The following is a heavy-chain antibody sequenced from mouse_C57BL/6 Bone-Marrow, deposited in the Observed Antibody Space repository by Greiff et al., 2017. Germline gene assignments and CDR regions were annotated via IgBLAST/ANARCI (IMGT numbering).Heavy chain of an antibody. D-gene: IGHD2-5*01. CDR1: GYAFSSSW. Sequence: LQESGPELVKPGASVKISCKASGYAFSSSWMNWVKQRPGKGLEWIGRIYPGDGDTNYNGKFKGKATLTADKSSSTAYMQLSSLTSEDSAVYFCARKTAYYSNLYAMDYWGQGTSVTVSS. CDR2: IYPGDGDT. J-gene: IGHJ4*01. V-gene: IGHV1-82*01. CDR3: ARKTAYYSNLYAMDY.